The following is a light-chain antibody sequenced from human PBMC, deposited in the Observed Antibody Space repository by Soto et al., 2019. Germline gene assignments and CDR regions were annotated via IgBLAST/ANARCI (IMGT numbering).Light chain of an antibody. CDR2: DVN. CDR3: CSYAGSYTFE. V-gene: IGLV2-11*01. Sequence: QSVLTQPRSVSGSPGQSVTISCTGTSSDVGGYNYVSWYQQHPGKAPKLMICDVNKRPSGVPDRFSGSKSGNTASLTISGLQAEDEADYYCCSYAGSYTFEFGGGTKLTVL. CDR1: SSDVGGYNY. J-gene: IGLJ2*01.